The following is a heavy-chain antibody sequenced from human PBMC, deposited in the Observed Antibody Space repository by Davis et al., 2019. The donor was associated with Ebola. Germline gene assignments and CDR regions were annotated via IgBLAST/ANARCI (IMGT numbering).Heavy chain of an antibody. D-gene: IGHD3-22*01. V-gene: IGHV1-46*01. CDR2: INPSGGST. CDR3: ARDLLPYYYDSSGYYRYYYYYGMDV. J-gene: IGHJ6*02. Sequence: AASVKVSCKASGYTFTSYYMHWVRQAPGQGLEWMGIINPSGGSTSYAQKFQGRVTMTRDTSTSTVYMELRSLRSEDTAVYYCARDLLPYYYDSSGYYRYYYYYGMDVWGQGTTVTVSS. CDR1: GYTFTSYY.